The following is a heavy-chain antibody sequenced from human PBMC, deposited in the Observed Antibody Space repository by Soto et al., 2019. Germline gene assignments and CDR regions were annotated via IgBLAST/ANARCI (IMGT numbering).Heavy chain of an antibody. Sequence: LRLSCAASGFTFNSYGMHWVRQAPGKGLEWVAVVSYDGSNKYYADSVKGRFTISRDNSKNRLYLQMNSLRAEDTAVYYCVRDRPYDSSGYYVYWGQGTRVTVSS. CDR2: VSYDGSNK. D-gene: IGHD3-22*01. CDR3: VRDRPYDSSGYYVY. J-gene: IGHJ4*02. V-gene: IGHV3-30*12. CDR1: GFTFNSYG.